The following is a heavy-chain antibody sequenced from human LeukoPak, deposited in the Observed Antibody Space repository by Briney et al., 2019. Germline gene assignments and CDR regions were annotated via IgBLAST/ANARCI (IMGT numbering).Heavy chain of an antibody. V-gene: IGHV3-30*18. D-gene: IGHD1-14*01. J-gene: IGHJ6*02. CDR1: GFTFSTYD. Sequence: GGSLRLSCAASGFTFSTYDMHWVRQAPDKGLEWVAVTSYDGSNNYYAESVKGRFTISRDSSKSTLYLQMSSLRAEDTALYYCAKKKTTGYYSYYAMDVWGQGTTVTVSS. CDR2: TSYDGSNN. CDR3: AKKKTTGYYSYYAMDV.